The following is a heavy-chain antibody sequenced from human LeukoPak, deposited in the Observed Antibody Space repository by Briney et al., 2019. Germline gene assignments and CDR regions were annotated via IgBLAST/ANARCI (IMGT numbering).Heavy chain of an antibody. CDR3: AKDPSGSGDDAFDI. CDR2: ISYDGSNK. D-gene: IGHD3-22*01. V-gene: IGHV3-30*18. J-gene: IGHJ3*02. Sequence: GGSLRLSCAASGFTFSSYGMHWVRQAPGKGLEWVAVISYDGSNKYYADSVKGRFTISRDNSKNTLYLQMNSLRAEDTAVYYCAKDPSGSGDDAFDIWGQGTMVTVSS. CDR1: GFTFSSYG.